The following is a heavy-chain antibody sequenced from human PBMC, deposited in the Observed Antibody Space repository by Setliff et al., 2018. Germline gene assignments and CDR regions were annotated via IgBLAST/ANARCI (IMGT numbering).Heavy chain of an antibody. CDR2: VNPYNGDT. J-gene: IGHJ5*02. CDR3: VRDRHSFVVPPEEAWFDP. CDR1: GYTFTSYG. Sequence: ASVKVSCKSSGYTFTSYGVSWVRQAPGQGLEWMGWVNPYNGDTKNAQKFQGRVAMTTDTSTSTAYMELRSLTSDDTAIYYCVRDRHSFVVPPEEAWFDPWGQGTLVTVSS. V-gene: IGHV1-18*01. D-gene: IGHD2-2*01.